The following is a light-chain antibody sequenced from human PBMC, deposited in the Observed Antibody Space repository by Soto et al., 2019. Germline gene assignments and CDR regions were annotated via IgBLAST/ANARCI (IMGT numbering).Light chain of an antibody. J-gene: IGKJ3*01. CDR1: QSVASSRY. CDR3: QQRGNWPLT. V-gene: IGKV3D-20*02. Sequence: EIVLTQSPGTLSLSPGERVTLSCRASQSVASSRYIAWYQQKPGQAPRLLTYGASSRAAGIPDRFRGGGSGTDFTLTISSLEPEDFAIYYCQQRGNWPLTFGPGTKVDIK. CDR2: GAS.